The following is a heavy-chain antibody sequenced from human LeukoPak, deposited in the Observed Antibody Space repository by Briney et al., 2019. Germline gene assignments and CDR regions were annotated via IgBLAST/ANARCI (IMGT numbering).Heavy chain of an antibody. V-gene: IGHV3-11*01. CDR2: ISRSGSTR. Sequence: PGGSLRLSCAASGFTFSDYYMSWIRQAPGKGLEWVSHISRSGSTRYYADSLEGRFTISRDNAKNSLYLQMNSLRAEDTAVYYCARTAYYYDSSGYDDAFDIWGQGTMVTVSS. D-gene: IGHD3-22*01. CDR1: GFTFSDYY. CDR3: ARTAYYYDSSGYDDAFDI. J-gene: IGHJ3*02.